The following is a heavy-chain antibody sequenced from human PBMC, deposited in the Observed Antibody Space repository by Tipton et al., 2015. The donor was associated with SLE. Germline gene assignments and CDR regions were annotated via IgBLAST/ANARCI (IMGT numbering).Heavy chain of an antibody. CDR3: ARLDGGGYGTLDL. J-gene: IGHJ5*02. CDR2: LSSDGRIP. Sequence: SLRLSCAASGFAFSNFWMNWVRQVPGKGLVWVSRLSSDGRIPSYAGSVKGRFTISRDNSKNIVYLQMNSLRADDTALYYCARLDGGGYGTLDLWGQGTLVTVSS. CDR1: GFAFSNFW. D-gene: IGHD3-22*01. V-gene: IGHV3-74*01.